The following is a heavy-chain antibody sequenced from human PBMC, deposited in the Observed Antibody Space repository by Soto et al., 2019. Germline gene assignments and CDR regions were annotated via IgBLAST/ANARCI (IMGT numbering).Heavy chain of an antibody. CDR2: IYYSGST. Sequence: QVQLQESGPGLVKPSETLSLTCTVSGGSVSSGSYYWSWIRQPPGKGLEWIGYIYYSGSTNYNPSPKSRVTISVDTSKNQFSLKLRSVTAAETAVYYCARGIEGWYEGRYYYGMDVWGQGTTVTVSS. CDR3: ARGIEGWYEGRYYYGMDV. J-gene: IGHJ6*02. CDR1: GGSVSSGSYY. D-gene: IGHD6-19*01. V-gene: IGHV4-61*01.